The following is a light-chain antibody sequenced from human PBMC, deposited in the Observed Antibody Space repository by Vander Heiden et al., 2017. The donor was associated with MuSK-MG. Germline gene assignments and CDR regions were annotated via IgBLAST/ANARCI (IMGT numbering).Light chain of an antibody. Sequence: SSEPTQDPAVSVALGQTVRVTCHGDSLRSSYASWYQQKPGQAPVLVMYDKNKRPSGIPDRFSGSSSGNTASLTITGAQAEDEADYYGHSRDSSGTRFGGGTKLTVL. CDR3: HSRDSSGTR. CDR1: SLRSSY. V-gene: IGLV3-19*01. J-gene: IGLJ2*01. CDR2: DKN.